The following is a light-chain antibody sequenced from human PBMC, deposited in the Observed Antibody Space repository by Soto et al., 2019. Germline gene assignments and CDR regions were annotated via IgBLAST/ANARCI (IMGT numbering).Light chain of an antibody. Sequence: EIVLTQSPGTLSLSPGERATLSCRASQTITPTFLAWYQQKPGPAPRLLIYGASSRATDIPDRFSGSGSGTDFTLTISKLEPEDFAVYYCQQFGVSPTFGGGTKVEIK. CDR2: GAS. CDR1: QTITPTF. CDR3: QQFGVSPT. J-gene: IGKJ4*01. V-gene: IGKV3-20*01.